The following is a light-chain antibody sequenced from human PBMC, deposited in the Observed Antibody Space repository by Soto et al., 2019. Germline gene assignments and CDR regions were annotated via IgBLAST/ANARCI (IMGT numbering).Light chain of an antibody. J-gene: IGLJ2*01. CDR3: QSYDSSLSGSV. CDR1: SSNIGAGYD. V-gene: IGLV1-40*01. Sequence: QAVVTQPPSVSGGPGQRVTISCTGSSSNIGAGYDVHWYQQLPGTAPKLLIYDNSNRPSGVPDRFSGSKSGTSASLAITGLQAEDEADYYFQSYDSSLSGSVFGGGTKVTVL. CDR2: DNS.